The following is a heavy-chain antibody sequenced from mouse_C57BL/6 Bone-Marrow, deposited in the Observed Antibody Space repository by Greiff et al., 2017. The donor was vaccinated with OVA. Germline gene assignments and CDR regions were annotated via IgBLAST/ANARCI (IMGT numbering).Heavy chain of an antibody. CDR1: GYTFTSYW. Sequence: QVQLQQPGAELVKPGASVKLSCTASGYTFTSYWMHWVKQRPGRGLEWIGRIGPNSGGTNYNEKLKSKATMTVDKPSSTAYMQLSSLTSEDSAVYYCARWEDGNYFDCWGQGTTLTVAS. J-gene: IGHJ2*01. CDR3: ARWEDGNYFDC. D-gene: IGHD2-1*01. V-gene: IGHV1-62-3*01. CDR2: IGPNSGGT.